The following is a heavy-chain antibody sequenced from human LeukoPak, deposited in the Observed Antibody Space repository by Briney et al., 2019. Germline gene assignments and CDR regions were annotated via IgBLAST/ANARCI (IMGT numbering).Heavy chain of an antibody. D-gene: IGHD3-3*01. J-gene: IGHJ4*02. Sequence: ASVKVSCKASGYTFTSYGISWVRQAPGQGLECMGWISAYNGNTNYAQKLQGRVTMTTDTSTSTAYMELRSLKSDDTAVYYCARDGRYDFWSGYPDYWGQGTLVTVSS. CDR3: ARDGRYDFWSGYPDY. CDR2: ISAYNGNT. V-gene: IGHV1-18*01. CDR1: GYTFTSYG.